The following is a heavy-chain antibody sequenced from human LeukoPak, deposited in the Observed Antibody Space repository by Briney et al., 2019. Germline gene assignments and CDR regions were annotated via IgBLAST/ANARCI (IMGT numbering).Heavy chain of an antibody. Sequence: GGSLRLSCAASGFTFSDYYMSWIRQAPGKGLEWVSYISSSSSYTNYADSVKGRFTISRDNAKNSLYLQVNSLRAEDTAVYYCARGGYSSGWYVVYWGQGTLVTVSS. J-gene: IGHJ4*02. V-gene: IGHV3-11*06. CDR3: ARGGYSSGWYVVY. CDR1: GFTFSDYY. CDR2: ISSSSSYT. D-gene: IGHD6-19*01.